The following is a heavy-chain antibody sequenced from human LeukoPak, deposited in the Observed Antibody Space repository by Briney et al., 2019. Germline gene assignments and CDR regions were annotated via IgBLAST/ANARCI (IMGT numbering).Heavy chain of an antibody. D-gene: IGHD5-18*01. V-gene: IGHV3-53*01. J-gene: IGHJ4*02. CDR2: IYSGGST. CDR1: GFTVSSNY. CDR3: AREVDTAMVY. Sequence: GGSLRLSCAASGFTVSSNYMSWVRQAPGKGLEWVSVIYSGGSTYYADSVKGRFTISSDNSKNTLYLQMNSLRAEDTAVYYCAREVDTAMVYWGQGTLVTVSS.